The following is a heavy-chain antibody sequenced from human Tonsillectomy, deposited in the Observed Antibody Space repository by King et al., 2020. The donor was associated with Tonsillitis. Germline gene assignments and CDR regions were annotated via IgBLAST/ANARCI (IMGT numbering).Heavy chain of an antibody. V-gene: IGHV3-7*01. CDR1: GFTFSTYW. J-gene: IGHJ3*02. Sequence: VQLVESGGGLVQPGGSLRLSCAASGFTFSTYWLTWVRQAPGKGLEWVANIKKDGSETYYVDSVEGRFTVSRDNAKNSLYLQMNSLRAEDTAVYYCARDSSPALSGSWYDAFDIWGQGTMVTVSS. CDR2: IKKDGSET. D-gene: IGHD2-15*01. CDR3: ARDSSPALSGSWYDAFDI.